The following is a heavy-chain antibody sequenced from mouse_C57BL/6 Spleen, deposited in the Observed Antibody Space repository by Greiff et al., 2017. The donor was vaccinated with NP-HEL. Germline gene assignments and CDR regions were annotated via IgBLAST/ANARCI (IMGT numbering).Heavy chain of an antibody. Sequence: QVHVKQSGAELVRPGASVTLSCKASGYTFTDYEMHWVKQTPVHGLEWIGAIDPETGGTAYNQKFKGKAILTADKSSSTAYMELRSLTSEDSAVYYCTSGYGSSYYFDYWGQGTTLTVSS. CDR1: GYTFTDYE. J-gene: IGHJ2*01. CDR2: IDPETGGT. D-gene: IGHD1-1*01. CDR3: TSGYGSSYYFDY. V-gene: IGHV1-15*01.